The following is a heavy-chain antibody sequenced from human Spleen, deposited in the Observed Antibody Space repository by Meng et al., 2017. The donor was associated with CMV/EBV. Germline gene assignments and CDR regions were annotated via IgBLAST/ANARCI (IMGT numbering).Heavy chain of an antibody. J-gene: IGHJ4*02. Sequence: GESLKISCKGSGYSFTSYWIGWVRQMPGKGLEWMGIRYPGDYDLRYSPSFEGHVTISADKSVTTAYLQWSSLQASDTATYYCARALGHDYGNYYFDHWGQGTLVTVSS. CDR3: ARALGHDYGNYYFDH. CDR1: GYSFTSYW. D-gene: IGHD4-11*01. V-gene: IGHV5-51*01. CDR2: RYPGDYDL.